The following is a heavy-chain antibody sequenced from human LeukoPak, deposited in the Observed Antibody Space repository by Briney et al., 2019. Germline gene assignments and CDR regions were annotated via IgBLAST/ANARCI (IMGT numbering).Heavy chain of an antibody. CDR1: GYTFINYF. Sequence: ASVRVSCKASGYTFINYFIHWVRQAPGQGLEWMGIIIPSGGSTNYAQKLQGRVTMTTDTSTSTAYMELRSLRSDDTAVYYCARGVGYSYVPDYWGQGTLVTVSS. CDR2: IIPSGGST. D-gene: IGHD5-18*01. J-gene: IGHJ4*02. V-gene: IGHV1-46*01. CDR3: ARGVGYSYVPDY.